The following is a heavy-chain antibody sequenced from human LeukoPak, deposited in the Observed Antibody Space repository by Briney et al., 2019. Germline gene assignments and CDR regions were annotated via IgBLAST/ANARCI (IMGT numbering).Heavy chain of an antibody. CDR1: GFTFSSYA. CDR2: LRGSKGNT. Sequence: GGSLRLSCVGSGFTFSSYAMNWVRQAPGKGLEWGSALRGSKGNTYYADSVKGRFTISRDNSKNTLFLQMNSLRAEDTAVYYCAHRLNYYDRSGYAWGLDVWGQGTTVTVSS. J-gene: IGHJ6*02. D-gene: IGHD3-22*01. CDR3: AHRLNYYDRSGYAWGLDV. V-gene: IGHV3-23*01.